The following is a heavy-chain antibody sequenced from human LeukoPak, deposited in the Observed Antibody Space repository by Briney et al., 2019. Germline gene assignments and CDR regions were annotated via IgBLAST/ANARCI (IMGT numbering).Heavy chain of an antibody. V-gene: IGHV3-23*01. D-gene: IGHD3-10*01. CDR3: AKDLRQVRAYYFDY. CDR2: ISGSGGST. CDR1: GFTFSSYG. Sequence: GGSLRLPCAASGFTFSSYGMSWVRQAPGKGLEWVSAISGSGGSTYYADSVKGRFTISRDNSKNTLYLQMNSLRAEDTAVYYCAKDLRQVRAYYFDYWGQGTLVTVSS. J-gene: IGHJ4*02.